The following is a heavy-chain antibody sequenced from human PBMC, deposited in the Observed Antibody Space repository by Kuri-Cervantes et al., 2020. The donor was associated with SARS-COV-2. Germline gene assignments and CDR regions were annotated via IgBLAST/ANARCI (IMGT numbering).Heavy chain of an antibody. J-gene: IGHJ3*02. CDR3: ARGQENSGSFRSMGIGAFDI. D-gene: IGHD1-26*01. CDR2: ISYDGSNK. Sequence: GGSLRLSCAASGFTFSSYAMSWVRQAPGKGLEWVAVISYDGSNKYYADSVKGRFTISRDNSKNTLYLQMNSLRAEDTAVYYCARGQENSGSFRSMGIGAFDIWGQGTMVTVSS. CDR1: GFTFSSYA. V-gene: IGHV3-30-3*01.